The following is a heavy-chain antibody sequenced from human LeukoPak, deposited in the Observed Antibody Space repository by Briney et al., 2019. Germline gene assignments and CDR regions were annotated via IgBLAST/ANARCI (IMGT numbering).Heavy chain of an antibody. CDR1: GYTFTGYY. D-gene: IGHD3-22*01. CDR2: INPNSGGT. CDR3: ARYPLYDSSSYYYFDY. J-gene: IGHJ4*02. Sequence: ASVKVSCKASGYTFTGYYMHWVRQAPGQGLEWMGWINPNSGGTNYAQKFQGRVTMTRDTSISTAYMELSRLRSDDTAVYYCARYPLYDSSSYYYFDYWGQGTLVTVSS. V-gene: IGHV1-2*02.